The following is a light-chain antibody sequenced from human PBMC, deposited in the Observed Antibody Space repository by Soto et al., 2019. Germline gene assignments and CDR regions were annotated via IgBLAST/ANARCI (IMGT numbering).Light chain of an antibody. CDR1: QSVSNN. Sequence: EIVLTQSPGTLSLSPGERATLSCRASQSVSNNYLAWYQQKPGQSPRLLIYDVSNRATGVPARFSGSGSETDFTLTISGLRSEDSAVYFCQQYNNWPFSFGQGTRLEIK. CDR3: QQYNNWPFS. J-gene: IGKJ5*01. V-gene: IGKV3-15*01. CDR2: DVS.